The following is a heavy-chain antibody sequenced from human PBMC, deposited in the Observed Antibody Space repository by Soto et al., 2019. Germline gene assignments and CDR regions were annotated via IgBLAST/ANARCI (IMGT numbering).Heavy chain of an antibody. CDR3: GRGGDGSCWMEGYFDY. Sequence: QVQLVESGGGVVQPGRSLRLSCAASGFTFSSYAMHWVRQAPGKGLEWVAVISYDGSNKYYADSVKGRFTISRDNSKNTPYLQMNSLRAEDTAVYYCGRGGDGSCWMEGYFDYWGQGTLVTVSS. CDR1: GFTFSSYA. V-gene: IGHV3-30-3*01. CDR2: ISYDGSNK. D-gene: IGHD6-19*01. J-gene: IGHJ4*02.